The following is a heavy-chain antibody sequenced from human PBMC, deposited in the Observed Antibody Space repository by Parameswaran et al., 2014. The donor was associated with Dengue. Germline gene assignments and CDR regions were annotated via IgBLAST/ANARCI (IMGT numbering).Heavy chain of an antibody. CDR2: ISAYNGNT. J-gene: IGHJ4*02. CDR3: AREGRSEGAAAAGDY. Sequence: SWVRQAPGQGLEWMGWISAYNGNTNYAQKLQGRVTMTTDTSTSTAYMELRSLRSDDTAVYYCAREGRSEGAAAAGDYWGQGTLVTVSS. D-gene: IGHD6-13*01. V-gene: IGHV1-18*01.